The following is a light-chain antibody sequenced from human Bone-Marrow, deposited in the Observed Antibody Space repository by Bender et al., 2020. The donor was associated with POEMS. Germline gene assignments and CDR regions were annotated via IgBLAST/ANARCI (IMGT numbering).Light chain of an antibody. Sequence: QSALTQPASVSGSPGQSITISCTGTTSDVGEYIYVSWYQHHPGKSPKLLIYEVANRPSGVSNRFSGSKSGNTASLTISGLQAEDEADYYCTSYTSTNRGVAFGGGTKLTVL. J-gene: IGLJ2*01. V-gene: IGLV2-14*01. CDR2: EVA. CDR1: TSDVGEYIY. CDR3: TSYTSTNRGVA.